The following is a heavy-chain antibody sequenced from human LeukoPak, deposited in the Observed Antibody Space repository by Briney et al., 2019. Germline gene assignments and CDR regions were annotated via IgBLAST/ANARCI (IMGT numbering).Heavy chain of an antibody. Sequence: GGSLRLSCAASGFTFSSYSMNWVRQAPGKGPEWVSYISSSSSTIYYADSVKGRFTISRDNSKNTLYLQMNSLRAEDTAVYYCAKPMATTSPPSYWGQGTLVTVSS. CDR3: AKPMATTSPPSY. CDR2: ISSSSSTI. J-gene: IGHJ4*02. CDR1: GFTFSSYS. V-gene: IGHV3-48*01. D-gene: IGHD5-24*01.